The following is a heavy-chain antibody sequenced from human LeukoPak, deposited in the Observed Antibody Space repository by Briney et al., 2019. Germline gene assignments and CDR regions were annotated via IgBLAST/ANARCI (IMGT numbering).Heavy chain of an antibody. V-gene: IGHV4-39*01. J-gene: IGHJ3*02. D-gene: IGHD6-13*01. CDR3: ARHVAAGPGADAFDI. CDR2: IYYSGRT. Sequence: SETLSLTCSVSGGSISNNSYYWGWIRQPPGKGLEWIGSIYYSGRTYYNPSLKSRVTISVDTSKNHFSLKLSSMIAADTAFYYCARHVAAGPGADAFDIWGQGTIVTVSS. CDR1: GGSISNNSYY.